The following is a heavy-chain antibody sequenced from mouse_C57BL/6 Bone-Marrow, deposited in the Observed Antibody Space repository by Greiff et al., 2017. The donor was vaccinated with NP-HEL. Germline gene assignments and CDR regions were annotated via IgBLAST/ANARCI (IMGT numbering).Heavy chain of an antibody. J-gene: IGHJ2*01. CDR2: INPSTGGT. V-gene: IGHV1-42*01. CDR3: ARRPPYYYGSRGYFDY. Sequence: VQLQQSGPELVKPGASVKISCKASGYSFTGYYMNWVKQSPEKSLEWIGEINPSTGGTTYNQKFKAKATLTVDKSSSTAYMQLKSLTSENSAVYYCARRPPYYYGSRGYFDYWGQGTTLTVSS. CDR1: GYSFTGYY. D-gene: IGHD1-1*01.